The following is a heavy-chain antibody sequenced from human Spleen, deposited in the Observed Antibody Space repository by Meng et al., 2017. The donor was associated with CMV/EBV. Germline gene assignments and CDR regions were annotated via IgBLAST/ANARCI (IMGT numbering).Heavy chain of an antibody. V-gene: IGHV3-7*01. Sequence: LTRCCGGSGFAFSNSWMSGVRQAPGKGLEWVANIKYDGSEKYYVDSVKGRFTISRDNTKNLVFLQMNSLRVEDTAVYYCTTWRTPGYWGQGTLVTVSS. D-gene: IGHD1-14*01. CDR1: GFAFSNSW. CDR2: IKYDGSEK. J-gene: IGHJ4*02. CDR3: TTWRTPGY.